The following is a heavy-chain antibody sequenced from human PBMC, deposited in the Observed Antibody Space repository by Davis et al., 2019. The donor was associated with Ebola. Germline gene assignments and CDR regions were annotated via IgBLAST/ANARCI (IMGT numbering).Heavy chain of an antibody. D-gene: IGHD2-2*01. J-gene: IGHJ4*02. CDR1: GFTFSSYS. CDR2: ISSSSYI. V-gene: IGHV3-21*01. CDR3: ARVGSSTSLDY. Sequence: GESLKISCAASGFTFSSYSMNWVRQAPGKGLEWVSSISSSSYIYYADSVKGRFTISRDNAKNSLYLQMNSLRAEDTAVYYCARVGSSTSLDYWGQGTLVTVSS.